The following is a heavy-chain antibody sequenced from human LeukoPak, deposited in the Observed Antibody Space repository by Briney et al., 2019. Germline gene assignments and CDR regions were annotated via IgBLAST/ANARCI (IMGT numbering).Heavy chain of an antibody. CDR2: INPSGGST. D-gene: IGHD3-10*01. V-gene: IGHV1-46*01. J-gene: IGHJ6*03. CDR1: GYTFTSYY. CDR3: ATVPGGRFGENYYMDV. Sequence: ASVKVSCKASGYTFTSYYMHWVRQAPGQGLEWMGIINPSGGSTSYAQKFQGRVTMTEDTSTDTAYMELSSLRSEDTAVYYCATVPGGRFGENYYMDVWGKGTTVTISS.